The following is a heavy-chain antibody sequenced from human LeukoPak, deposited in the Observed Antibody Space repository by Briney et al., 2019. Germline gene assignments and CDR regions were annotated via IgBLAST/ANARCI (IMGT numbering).Heavy chain of an antibody. J-gene: IGHJ3*02. D-gene: IGHD3-22*01. CDR1: GGSISSSSYY. CDR3: EIYDSSGYYFGDAFDI. CDR2: IYYSGST. V-gene: IGHV4-39*01. Sequence: SETLSLTCTVSGGSISSSSYYWGWIRQPPGKGLEWTGSIYYSGSTYYNPSLKSRVTISVDTSKNQFSLKLSSVTAADTAVYYREIYDSSGYYFGDAFDIWGQGTMVTVSS.